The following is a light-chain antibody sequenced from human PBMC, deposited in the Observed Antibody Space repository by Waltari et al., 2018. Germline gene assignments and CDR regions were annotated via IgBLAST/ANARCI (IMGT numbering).Light chain of an antibody. V-gene: IGKV3-11*01. Sequence: VLQHSPATLSSSPGVRATLSCRASQSVDTYLAWYQHKPGQVPRLLIYDASNRATGIPARFSGSGSGADFTLIISSLEPEDFAVYYCHQRSNWPLTFGGGTKVEIK. CDR2: DAS. J-gene: IGKJ4*01. CDR1: QSVDTY. CDR3: HQRSNWPLT.